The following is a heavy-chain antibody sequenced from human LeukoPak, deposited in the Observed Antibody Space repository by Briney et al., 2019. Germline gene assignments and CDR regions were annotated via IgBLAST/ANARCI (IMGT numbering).Heavy chain of an antibody. V-gene: IGHV4-39*07. CDR1: GGSISSDSYY. Sequence: SETLSLTCTVSGGSISSDSYYWGWIRQPPGKGLEWIGSIYYSGTAYYNPSLKSRLTISVDTSKNQFSLKLSSVTAADTAVYYCARGSSSGYFGVSAIERFDPWGQGTLVTVSS. CDR2: IYYSGTA. CDR3: ARGSSSGYFGVSAIERFDP. D-gene: IGHD3-22*01. J-gene: IGHJ5*02.